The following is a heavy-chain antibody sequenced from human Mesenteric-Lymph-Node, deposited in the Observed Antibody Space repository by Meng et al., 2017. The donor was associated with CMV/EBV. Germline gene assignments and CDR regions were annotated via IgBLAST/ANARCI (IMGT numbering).Heavy chain of an antibody. Sequence: AAWNWVRQSTSRGLEWLGRTYYRSKWYNDYAVSVKSQITINPDTYKNQFSLQLNSVTPEDTAVYYCARDPGRITIFGVALESSLDPWGQGTLVTVSS. CDR2: TYYRSKWYN. V-gene: IGHV6-1*01. D-gene: IGHD3-3*01. CDR3: ARDPGRITIFGVALESSLDP. CDR1: AA. J-gene: IGHJ5*02.